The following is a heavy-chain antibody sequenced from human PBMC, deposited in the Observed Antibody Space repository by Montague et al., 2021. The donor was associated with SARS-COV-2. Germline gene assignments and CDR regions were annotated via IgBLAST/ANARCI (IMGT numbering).Heavy chain of an antibody. CDR3: AREGPAAAGYFLR. CDR1: GASISSRSYY. CDR2: MYNNGAT. D-gene: IGHD2-15*01. V-gene: IGHV4-39*07. Sequence: SETLSLTCTVSGASISSRSYYWGWIRQPAGRGLEWLGRMYNNGATAYNPSHKGRVTISGDTSKNQFSLRLHSVTAADTAVYYCAREGPAAAGYFLRWGQGTLVTVPS. J-gene: IGHJ1*01.